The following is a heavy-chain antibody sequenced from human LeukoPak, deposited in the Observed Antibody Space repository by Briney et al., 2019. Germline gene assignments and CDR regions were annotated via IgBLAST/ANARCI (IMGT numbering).Heavy chain of an antibody. Sequence: GGSLRLSCAASGFTFSSYAMHWVRQAPGKGLEWVAVISYDGSNKYYADSVKGRFTISRDNSKNTLYLQMNSLRAEDTAVYYCARVKKGLAPFYDYWGQGTLVTVSS. D-gene: IGHD2/OR15-2a*01. CDR3: ARVKKGLAPFYDY. CDR1: GFTFSSYA. CDR2: ISYDGSNK. V-gene: IGHV3-30-3*01. J-gene: IGHJ4*02.